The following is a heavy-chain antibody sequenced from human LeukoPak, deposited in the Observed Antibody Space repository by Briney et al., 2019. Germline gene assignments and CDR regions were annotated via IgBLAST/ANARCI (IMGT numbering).Heavy chain of an antibody. V-gene: IGHV3-20*04. CDR1: GYSFKDYG. J-gene: IGHJ6*02. CDR2: INWNGGGT. Sequence: GGSLRLSCAATGYSFKDYGMHWVRQPPGKGRECVSAINWNGGGTDYDDSVKGRFTIFRDNAKNSLYLQLSSLRPEDTALYYCAKHLTATNTYIFYGLDVWGQGTSVTVSS. D-gene: IGHD1-26*01. CDR3: AKHLTATNTYIFYGLDV.